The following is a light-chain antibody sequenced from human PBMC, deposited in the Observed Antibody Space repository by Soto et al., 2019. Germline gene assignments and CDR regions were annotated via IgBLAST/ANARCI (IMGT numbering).Light chain of an antibody. Sequence: DVVLTQSPASLAVSLGERATINCKSSQSVLYSSNNMNYLAWYQQKAGQPPKLLIYWASTRESGVPDRFGGSGSGTEFTLTISSLQAEDVAVYYCQQYYSTPWTFGQGTKVDIK. J-gene: IGKJ1*01. CDR2: WAS. CDR3: QQYYSTPWT. CDR1: QSVLYSSNNMNY. V-gene: IGKV4-1*01.